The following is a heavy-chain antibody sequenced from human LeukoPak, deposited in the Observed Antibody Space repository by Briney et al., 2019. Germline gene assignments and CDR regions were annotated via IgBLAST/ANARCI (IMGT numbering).Heavy chain of an antibody. Sequence: GRSLRLSCAASGFTFSSYAMHWVRQAPGKGLEWVAVISYDGSNKYYADSVKGRFTISRDNSKNTLYLQMNSLRAEDTAVYYCARDEGPFDYWGQGTLVTVSS. J-gene: IGHJ4*02. CDR1: GFTFSSYA. V-gene: IGHV3-30-3*01. CDR3: ARDEGPFDY. CDR2: ISYDGSNK.